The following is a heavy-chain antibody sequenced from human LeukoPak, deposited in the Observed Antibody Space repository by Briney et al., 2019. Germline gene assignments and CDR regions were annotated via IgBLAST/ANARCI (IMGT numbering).Heavy chain of an antibody. V-gene: IGHV3-23*01. J-gene: IGHJ3*02. D-gene: IGHD2-21*01. Sequence: GGSLRLSCAASGFTFSSYTMNWVRQAPGKGLEWVSGISGSGRRTYYADSVKGRFTISRDNSKNTLYLQMNSLRAEDTAIYYCAKDLRYCGGDCSSADACDIWGQGTMVTVSS. CDR3: AKDLRYCGGDCSSADACDI. CDR2: ISGSGRRT. CDR1: GFTFSSYT.